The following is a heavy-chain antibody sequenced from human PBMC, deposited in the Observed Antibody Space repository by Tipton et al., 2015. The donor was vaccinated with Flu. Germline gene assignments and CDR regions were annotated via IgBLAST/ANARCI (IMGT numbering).Heavy chain of an antibody. J-gene: IGHJ4*02. V-gene: IGHV4-61*02. CDR1: GDSISTGSHY. D-gene: IGHD4-23*01. CDR3: ATEYRGGGNRYYFDY. Sequence: TLSLTCNVSGDSISTGSHYWNWIRQPAGKGLEWIGRIYTSGSTTYNPSLKSRVTISVDTSKNQFSLRLNSVTAADTAVYYCATEYRGGGNRYYFDYWGQGTLVTVSS. CDR2: IYTSGST.